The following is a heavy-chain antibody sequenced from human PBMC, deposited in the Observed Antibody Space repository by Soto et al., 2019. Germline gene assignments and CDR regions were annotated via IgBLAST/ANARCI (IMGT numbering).Heavy chain of an antibody. CDR2: ISGGGDAT. Sequence: EVQLLESGGGLVQPGGSLRLSCAAAGFTFISHAMNWVRQAPGKGLQWVSAISGGGDATFYADSVKGRFTISRDNSRNTVTLQMNSLGADDTAVYYCARNVPGSTTRPDYWYFDLWGRGTLVTVSS. J-gene: IGHJ2*01. V-gene: IGHV3-23*01. D-gene: IGHD3-10*02. CDR3: ARNVPGSTTRPDYWYFDL. CDR1: GFTFISHA.